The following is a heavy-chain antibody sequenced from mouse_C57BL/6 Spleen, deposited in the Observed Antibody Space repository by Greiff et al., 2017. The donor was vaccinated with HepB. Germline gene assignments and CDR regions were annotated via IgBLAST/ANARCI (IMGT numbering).Heavy chain of an antibody. CDR3: ARGSGSVAY. V-gene: IGHV14-2*01. CDR1: GFNIKDYN. J-gene: IGHJ2*02. D-gene: IGHD2-2*01. CDR2: IDHEDGET. Sequence: VQLQQSGAELVKPGASVKLSCTASGFNIKDYNMHWVKQRTEQGLEWIGRIDHEDGETEYAPKFQGKATITADTSSNSAYLQLSSLTSEDAAVYYCARGSGSVAYWGQGTSLTVSS.